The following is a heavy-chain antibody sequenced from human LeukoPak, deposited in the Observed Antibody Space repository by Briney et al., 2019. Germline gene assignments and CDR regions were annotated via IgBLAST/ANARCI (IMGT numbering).Heavy chain of an antibody. J-gene: IGHJ6*03. V-gene: IGHV3-30*02. Sequence: LPGGSPRLSCVASGFTFSSYDMHWVRQAPGKGLEWVAFIRFGGSNKYYAESVKGRFTISRDNSKNTLYLQMNSLRAEDTAVYYCAEVVPAATDYYYYMDVWGKGTTVTVSS. CDR1: GFTFSSYD. CDR3: AEVVPAATDYYYYMDV. D-gene: IGHD2-2*01. CDR2: IRFGGSNK.